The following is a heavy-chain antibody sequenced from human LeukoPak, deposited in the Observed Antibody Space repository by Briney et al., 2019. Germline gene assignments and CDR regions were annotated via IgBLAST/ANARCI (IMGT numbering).Heavy chain of an antibody. Sequence: GGSLRLSCAASGLTFSSYSMNWVRQAPGKGLEWVTSISSSSSYIYYADSVKGRFTISRDNAKNSLYLQMNSLRAEDTAVYYCARDRGDIRGDAFDIWGQGTMVTVSS. CDR2: ISSSSSYI. J-gene: IGHJ3*02. CDR3: ARDRGDIRGDAFDI. D-gene: IGHD3-9*01. V-gene: IGHV3-21*01. CDR1: GLTFSSYS.